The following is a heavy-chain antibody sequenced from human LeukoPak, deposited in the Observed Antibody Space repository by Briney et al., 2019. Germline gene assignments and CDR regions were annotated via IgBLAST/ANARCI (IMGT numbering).Heavy chain of an antibody. CDR1: GGSFSGYY. CDR3: ARHIRFPRRVGSETSYYIYYYYMDV. Sequence: SETLSLTCAVYGGSFSGYYWSWIRQSPGKGLEWIGEINDSGSTNYNPSLKSRVTISVDTSRNHFSLRLSSVTAADTAVYYCARHIRFPRRVGSETSYYIYYYYMDVWAKGTTVTISS. D-gene: IGHD3-10*01. J-gene: IGHJ6*03. V-gene: IGHV4-34*01. CDR2: INDSGST.